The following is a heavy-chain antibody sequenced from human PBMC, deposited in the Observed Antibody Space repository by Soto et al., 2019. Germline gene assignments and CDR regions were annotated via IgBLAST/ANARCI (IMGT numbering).Heavy chain of an antibody. CDR2: ISYDGSNK. Sequence: QVQLVESGGGVVQPGRSLRLSCAASGFTFSSYAMHWVRQAPGKGLEWVAVISYDGSNKYYADSVKGRFTISRDNSKNPLYLQMNSLRAEDTAVYYCARDIGGGGWGFGEWNRTPPDYWGQGTLVTVSS. CDR3: ARDIGGGGWGFGEWNRTPPDY. J-gene: IGHJ4*02. V-gene: IGHV3-30-3*01. D-gene: IGHD3-10*01. CDR1: GFTFSSYA.